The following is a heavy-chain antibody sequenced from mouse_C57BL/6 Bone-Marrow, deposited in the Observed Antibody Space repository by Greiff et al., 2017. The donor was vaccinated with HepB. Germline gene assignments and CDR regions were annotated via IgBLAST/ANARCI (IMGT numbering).Heavy chain of an antibody. CDR2: IDPETGGT. V-gene: IGHV1-15*01. J-gene: IGHJ2*01. CDR1: GYTFTDYE. D-gene: IGHD1-1*01. Sequence: VQLQQSGAELVRPGASVTLSCKASGYTFTDYEMHWVRQTPVHGLEWIGAIDPETGGTAYTQKFKGKAILTSDKASSTAYMELRSLTSEDSAVYYCTRATVEADYWGQGTTLTVSA. CDR3: TRATVEADY.